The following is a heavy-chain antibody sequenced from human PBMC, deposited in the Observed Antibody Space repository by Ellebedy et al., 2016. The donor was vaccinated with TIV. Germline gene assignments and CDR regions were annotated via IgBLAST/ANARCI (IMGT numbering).Heavy chain of an antibody. J-gene: IGHJ4*02. V-gene: IGHV3-23*01. CDR1: GFTFRSYG. CDR3: VKETSV. CDR2: IGDDDHGGT. Sequence: GGSLRLXXVASGFTFRSYGMTWVRQAPGKGLEWVADIGDDDHGGTHYADSVKGRFTISRDNSKNTLYLQMDSLRAEDTALYYCVKETSVWGRGILVTVSS.